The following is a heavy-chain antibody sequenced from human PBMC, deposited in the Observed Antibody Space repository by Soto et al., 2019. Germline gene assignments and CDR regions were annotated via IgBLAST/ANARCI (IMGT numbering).Heavy chain of an antibody. CDR3: ATAEVDY. J-gene: IGHJ4*02. V-gene: IGHV3-74*01. CDR1: GFTFGNYW. CDR2: MNSDGSTT. Sequence: PGGSLRLSCAASGFTFGNYWMHWVRQAPGKGLEWVSRMNSDGSTTNYAASVQGRFTVSRDNARNTLHLQMNSLRADDAAVSYCATAEVDYWGQGTLVTVSS.